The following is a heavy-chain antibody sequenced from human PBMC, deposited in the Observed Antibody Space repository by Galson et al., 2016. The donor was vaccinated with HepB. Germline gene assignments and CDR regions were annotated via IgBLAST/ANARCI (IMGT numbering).Heavy chain of an antibody. Sequence: SLRLSCAASEFTFEDFTMHWVRQAPGQGLEWVCLISWDGISTYYADSVKGRFTISRDNSKNSLYLQMNSLRTDDTALYYCVKDVPFTIFGRMDVWGKGTTVTVSS. CDR2: ISWDGIST. CDR3: VKDVPFTIFGRMDV. V-gene: IGHV3-43*01. J-gene: IGHJ6*03. D-gene: IGHD3-3*01. CDR1: EFTFEDFT.